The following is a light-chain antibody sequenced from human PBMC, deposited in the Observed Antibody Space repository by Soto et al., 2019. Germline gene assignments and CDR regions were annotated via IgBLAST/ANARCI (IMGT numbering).Light chain of an antibody. J-gene: IGLJ3*02. Sequence: QSALTQPASVSGTPGQSITISCTGTNSDVGKYDFVSWYQHYPDKAPKFIIYEVNKRPSGVSHLFSGSKSGSTASLTISGLQAEDEAHYYCCSYTSSETVVFGGGTKLTVL. V-gene: IGLV2-23*02. CDR1: NSDVGKYDF. CDR3: CSYTSSETVV. CDR2: EVN.